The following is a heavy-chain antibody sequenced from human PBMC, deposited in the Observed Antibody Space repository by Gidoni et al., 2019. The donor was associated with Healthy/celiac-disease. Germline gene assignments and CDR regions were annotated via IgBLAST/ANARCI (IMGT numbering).Heavy chain of an antibody. D-gene: IGHD1-26*01. Sequence: QVQLVESGGGVVQPGRSLRLSAAASGFTFSSYGMHWVRQAPGKGLAWLAVIWYDGSNNYYADSVKDRFTIARDNSKNALYLQMNSLRAEETAVYYCARDLRRQAVGGGFDYWGQGTLVTVSS. CDR1: GFTFSSYG. V-gene: IGHV3-33*01. CDR2: IWYDGSNN. CDR3: ARDLRRQAVGGGFDY. J-gene: IGHJ4*02.